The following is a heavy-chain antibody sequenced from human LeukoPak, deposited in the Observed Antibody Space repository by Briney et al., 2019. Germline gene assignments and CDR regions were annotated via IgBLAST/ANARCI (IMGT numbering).Heavy chain of an antibody. CDR3: VTSSGYSSSWGAFDI. CDR1: GYMFTAYY. CDR2: ISLNSGAT. Sequence: ASVKVSCKASGYMFTAYYMHWVRQAPGQGLEWMAWISLNSGATNYAQRFQGRVTMTRDTSISTAYMEVTWLTSDGTAVYYCVTSSGYSSSWGAFDIWGQGTMVTVSS. J-gene: IGHJ3*02. D-gene: IGHD6-13*01. V-gene: IGHV1-2*02.